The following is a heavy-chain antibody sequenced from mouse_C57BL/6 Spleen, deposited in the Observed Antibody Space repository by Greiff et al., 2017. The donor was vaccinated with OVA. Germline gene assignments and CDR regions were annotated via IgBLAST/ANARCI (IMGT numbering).Heavy chain of an antibody. CDR3: ARGGYYDYDYFDY. D-gene: IGHD2-4*01. V-gene: IGHV3-6*01. J-gene: IGHJ2*01. Sequence: DVQLVESGPGLVKPSQSLSLTCSVTGYSITSGYYWNWIRQFPGNKLEWMGYISYDGSNNYNPSLKNRISITRDTSKNQFFLKLNSVTTEDTATYYCARGGYYDYDYFDYWGQGTTLTVSS. CDR2: ISYDGSN. CDR1: GYSITSGYY.